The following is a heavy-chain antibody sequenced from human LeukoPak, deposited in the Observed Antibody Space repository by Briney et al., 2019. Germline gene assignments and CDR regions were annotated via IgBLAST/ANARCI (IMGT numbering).Heavy chain of an antibody. CDR3: ARSVGAAAFDP. D-gene: IGHD2-15*01. CDR1: GFTFSGYW. V-gene: IGHV3-21*01. Sequence: GGSLRLSCAASGFTFSGYWMSWVRQAPGKGLEWVSSISSSSSYIYYADSVKGRFTISRDNAKNSLYLQMNSLRAEDTAVYYCARSVGAAAFDPWGQGTLVTVSS. J-gene: IGHJ5*02. CDR2: ISSSSSYI.